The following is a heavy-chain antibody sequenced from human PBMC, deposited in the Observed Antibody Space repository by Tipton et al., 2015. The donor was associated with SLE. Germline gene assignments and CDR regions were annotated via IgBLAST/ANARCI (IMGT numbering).Heavy chain of an antibody. CDR1: GFTFSSYS. Sequence: SLRLSCAASGFTFSSYSMNWVRQAPGKGLEWVSYISSSSSTIYYADSVKGRFTISRDTAKNSLYLQMNSLRAEDTAVYYCARLGAAEDFDYWGQGTLVTVSS. CDR2: ISSSSSTI. D-gene: IGHD6-25*01. J-gene: IGHJ4*02. V-gene: IGHV3-48*01. CDR3: ARLGAAEDFDY.